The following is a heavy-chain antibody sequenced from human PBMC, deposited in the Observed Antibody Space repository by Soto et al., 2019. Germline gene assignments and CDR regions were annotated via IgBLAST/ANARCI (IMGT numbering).Heavy chain of an antibody. V-gene: IGHV1-18*01. CDR2: ISAYNGNT. D-gene: IGHD6-13*01. J-gene: IGHJ4*02. CDR3: LFVAAGTFDY. CDR1: GYTFTSYG. Sequence: WASVKVSCKASGYTFTSYGISWVRQAPGQGLERMGWISAYNGNTNYAQKLQGRVTMTTDTSTSTAYMELRSLRSDDTAVYYCLFVAAGTFDYWGQGTLVTVSS.